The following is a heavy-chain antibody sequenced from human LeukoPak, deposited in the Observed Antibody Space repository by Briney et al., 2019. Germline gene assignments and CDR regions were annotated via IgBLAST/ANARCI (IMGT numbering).Heavy chain of an antibody. Sequence: PRRSLRPSCAPSGFTFSSYAMHWVRHAPGKGLEWVAVISYDGSNKYYADSVKGRFTISRDNSKNTLYLQMNSLRAEDTAVYYCARDREHDFWSGYYFSEDYYYGMDVWGQGNTVTVSS. J-gene: IGHJ6*02. D-gene: IGHD3-3*01. CDR2: ISYDGSNK. V-gene: IGHV3-30-3*01. CDR3: ARDREHDFWSGYYFSEDYYYGMDV. CDR1: GFTFSSYA.